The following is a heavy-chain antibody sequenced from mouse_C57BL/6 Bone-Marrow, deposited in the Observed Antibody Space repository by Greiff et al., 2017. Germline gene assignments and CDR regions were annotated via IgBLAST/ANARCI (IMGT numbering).Heavy chain of an antibody. J-gene: IGHJ1*03. CDR1: GYTFTSYW. V-gene: IGHV1-61*01. D-gene: IGHD1-1*01. CDR3: ARGGRRYFDV. Sequence: QVQLQQPGAELVRPGSSVKLSCKASGYTFTSYWMDWVKQRPGQGLEWIGNIYPSDSETHYNQKFKDKATLTVDKSSSTAYMQLSSLTSDDSAVYYCARGGRRYFDVWGTGTTVTVSS. CDR2: IYPSDSET.